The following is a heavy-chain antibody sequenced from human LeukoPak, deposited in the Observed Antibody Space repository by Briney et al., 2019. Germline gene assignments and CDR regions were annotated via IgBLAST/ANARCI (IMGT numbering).Heavy chain of an antibody. CDR2: SSGSGGST. CDR1: GFTFSSYA. CDR3: AKEVCGGDCFASFYFDY. J-gene: IGHJ4*02. V-gene: IGHV3-23*01. Sequence: PGGSLRLSCAASGFTFSSYAMSRVRQAPGKGLEWVSASSGSGGSTYYADSVKGRFTISRDNSKNTLYLQMNSLRAEDTAVYYCAKEVCGGDCFASFYFDYWGQGTLVTVSS. D-gene: IGHD2-21*01.